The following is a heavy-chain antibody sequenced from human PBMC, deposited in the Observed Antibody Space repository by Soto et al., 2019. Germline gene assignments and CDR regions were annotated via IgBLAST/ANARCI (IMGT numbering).Heavy chain of an antibody. CDR1: GYTFTSYY. V-gene: IGHV1-46*03. D-gene: IGHD3-22*01. Sequence: QVQLVQSGAEVKKPGASVKVSCKASGYTFTSYYMHWVRQAPGQGLEWMGIINPSGGSTSYAQKFQGRVXXTXDXXTSTVYMELSSLRSEDTAVYYCARVYYYDSSGYDYWGQGTLVTVSS. CDR3: ARVYYYDSSGYDY. J-gene: IGHJ4*02. CDR2: INPSGGST.